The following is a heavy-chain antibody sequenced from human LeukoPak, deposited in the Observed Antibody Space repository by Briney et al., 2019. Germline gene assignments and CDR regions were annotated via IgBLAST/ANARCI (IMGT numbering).Heavy chain of an antibody. D-gene: IGHD1-26*01. Sequence: SLRLSCAASVFALSRYDVNWVRQAPGKGLEWVSSSSSSSTYIYYAYSLKCRFTISIDNAENSLYLQMNSLRAEDTAVYYCARDIRYSGSYVDYWGQGTLVTVSS. CDR3: ARDIRYSGSYVDY. V-gene: IGHV3-21*06. CDR2: SSSSSTYI. J-gene: IGHJ4*02. CDR1: VFALSRYD.